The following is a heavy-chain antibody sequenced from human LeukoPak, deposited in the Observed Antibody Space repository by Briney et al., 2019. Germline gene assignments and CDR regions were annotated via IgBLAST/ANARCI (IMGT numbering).Heavy chain of an antibody. CDR2: ISGSGGGT. CDR3: AKGQSPNYYYGLDV. J-gene: IGHJ6*02. Sequence: GGFLRLSCAASGFTFSNYAMSWVRQAPGKGLEWVSAISGSGGGTYYADFVKGRFTISRDNSKNTLYLQMNSLRAEDTAVYYCAKGQSPNYYYGLDVWGQGTAVTVSS. V-gene: IGHV3-23*01. CDR1: GFTFSNYA.